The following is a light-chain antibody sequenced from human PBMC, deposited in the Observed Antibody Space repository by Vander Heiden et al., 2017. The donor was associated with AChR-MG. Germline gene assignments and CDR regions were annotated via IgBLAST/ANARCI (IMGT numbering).Light chain of an antibody. J-gene: IGKJ2*01. V-gene: IGKV1-5*03. Sequence: DIQMTQSPSTLSASVGDRVTITCRASQSISSWLAWYQQKPGKVPKLLIYKASSLESGVPSRFSGSGSGTEFTLTISSLQPDDFATYYCQQYNSYSYTFDQGTKLEIK. CDR3: QQYNSYSYT. CDR2: KAS. CDR1: QSISSW.